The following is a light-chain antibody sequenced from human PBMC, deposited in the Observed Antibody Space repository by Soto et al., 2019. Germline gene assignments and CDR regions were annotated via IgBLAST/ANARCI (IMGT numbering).Light chain of an antibody. CDR2: DAP. CDR3: QQRSNWPIS. Sequence: EIVFTQSPATLSLSPGESATLSFRASRSVSNYLAWYQQKPVHATRLLIYDAPSRPTDIPARFSGTGSGPDFPLTIGSLEPEDFALYSCQQRSNWPISFGQGTRLEIK. CDR1: RSVSNY. V-gene: IGKV3-11*01. J-gene: IGKJ5*01.